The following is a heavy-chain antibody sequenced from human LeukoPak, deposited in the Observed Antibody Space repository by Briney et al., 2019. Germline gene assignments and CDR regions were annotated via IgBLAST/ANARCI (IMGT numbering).Heavy chain of an antibody. Sequence: GGSLRLSCAASGFTFSSYAMHWVRQAPGKGLEWVAVISYDGSNKYYADSVKGRFTISRDNSKNTLYLQMNSLRAEDTAVYYCARVPYDSSGLDVAFDYWGQGTLVTVSS. D-gene: IGHD3-22*01. CDR2: ISYDGSNK. CDR3: ARVPYDSSGLDVAFDY. V-gene: IGHV3-30*04. CDR1: GFTFSSYA. J-gene: IGHJ4*02.